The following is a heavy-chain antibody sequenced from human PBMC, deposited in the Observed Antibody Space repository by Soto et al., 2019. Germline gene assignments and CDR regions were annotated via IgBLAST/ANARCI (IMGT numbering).Heavy chain of an antibody. CDR3: ASIGYCSGGSCYPGWFDP. CDR1: GGSISSSSYY. CDR2: IYYSGST. V-gene: IGHV4-39*01. Sequence: SETLSLTCTVSGGSISSSSYYWGWIRQPPGKGLEWIGSIYYSGSTYYNPSLKSRVTISVDTSKNQFSLKLSSVTAADTAVYYCASIGYCSGGSCYPGWFDPWGQGTLVTVSS. D-gene: IGHD2-15*01. J-gene: IGHJ5*02.